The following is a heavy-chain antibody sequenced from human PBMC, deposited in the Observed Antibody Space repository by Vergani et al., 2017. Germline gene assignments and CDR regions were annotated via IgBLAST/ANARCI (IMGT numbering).Heavy chain of an antibody. CDR1: GGSISSGSYY. V-gene: IGHV4-61*02. CDR2: IYTSGST. D-gene: IGHD6-13*01. J-gene: IGHJ4*02. Sequence: QVQLQESGPGLVKPSQTLSLTCTVSGGSISSGSYYWSWIRQPAGKGLEWIGRIYTSGSTNYNPSLKSRVTISVDTSKNQFSLKLSSVTAADTAVYYCARSRANSSSWYPLWYYFDYWGQGTLVTVSS. CDR3: ARSRANSSSWYPLWYYFDY.